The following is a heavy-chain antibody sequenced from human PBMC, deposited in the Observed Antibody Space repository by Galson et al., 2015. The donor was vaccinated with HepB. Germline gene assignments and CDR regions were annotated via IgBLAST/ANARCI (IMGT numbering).Heavy chain of an antibody. CDR3: ARAQCSSTSCYYYYYGMDV. D-gene: IGHD2-2*01. Sequence: SLRLSCAASGFTFSSYAMHWVRQAPGKGLEWVAVISYDGSNKYYADSVKGRFTISRDNSKNTLYLQMNSLRAEDTAVYYCARAQCSSTSCYYYYYGMDVWGQGTTVTVSS. CDR2: ISYDGSNK. J-gene: IGHJ6*02. CDR1: GFTFSSYA. V-gene: IGHV3-30*04.